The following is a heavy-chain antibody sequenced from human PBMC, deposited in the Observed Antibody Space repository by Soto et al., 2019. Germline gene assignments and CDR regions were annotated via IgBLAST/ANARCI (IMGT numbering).Heavy chain of an antibody. D-gene: IGHD5-18*01. J-gene: IGHJ6*02. Sequence: EVQVVESGGGLVQPGGSLRLSCVASGFTFSTYWMHWVRQAPGKGLVWVSRIKFDGSTTSYADSVKGRFTISRDNAKNTVYLRMNSLRAEDTGVYYCARGIRNYYGVDVWGQGTTVTVSS. CDR2: IKFDGSTT. V-gene: IGHV3-74*01. CDR3: ARGIRNYYGVDV. CDR1: GFTFSTYW.